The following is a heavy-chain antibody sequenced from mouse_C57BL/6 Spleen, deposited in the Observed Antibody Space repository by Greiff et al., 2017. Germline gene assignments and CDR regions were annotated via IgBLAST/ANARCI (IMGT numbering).Heavy chain of an antibody. J-gene: IGHJ4*01. CDR3: ARYAYSSSAMDY. CDR2: IYPGDGDT. D-gene: IGHD2-10*01. Sequence: QVQLKQSGPELVKPGASVKISCKASGYAFSSSWMNWVKQRPGKGLEWIGRIYPGDGDTNYNGKFKGKATLTADKSSSTAYMQLSSLTSEDSAVYFCARYAYSSSAMDYWGQGTSVTVSS. V-gene: IGHV1-82*01. CDR1: GYAFSSSW.